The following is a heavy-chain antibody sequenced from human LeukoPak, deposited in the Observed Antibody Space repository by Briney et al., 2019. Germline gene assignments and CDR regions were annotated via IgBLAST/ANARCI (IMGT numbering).Heavy chain of an antibody. Sequence: GGSLRLSCAASGFTFSNAWMNWMGWVRQAPGKGLEWVGLTKIKTDDGTPDYAALVKGRVTISRDDPKNTVYLEMNSLETEDTAVYYCISGGGTADYWGQGTLVSVSS. CDR3: ISGGGTADY. J-gene: IGHJ4*02. CDR1: GFTFSNAW. D-gene: IGHD1-1*01. CDR2: TKIKTDDGTP. V-gene: IGHV3-15*01.